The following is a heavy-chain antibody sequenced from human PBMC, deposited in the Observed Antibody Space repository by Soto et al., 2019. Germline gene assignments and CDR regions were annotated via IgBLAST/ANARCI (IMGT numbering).Heavy chain of an antibody. CDR1: GFTVISNY. CDR2: IYTGGTT. CDR3: ARGQSDYFDY. Sequence: PGGSLRLSCAASGFTVISNYMSWVRQAPWKGLEWVSVIYTGGTTSYADSVKGRFTISRDNSKNTVYLQMDSLRAEDTAVYYCARGQSDYFDYWGQGTLVTVS. J-gene: IGHJ4*02. D-gene: IGHD6-19*01. V-gene: IGHV3-53*01.